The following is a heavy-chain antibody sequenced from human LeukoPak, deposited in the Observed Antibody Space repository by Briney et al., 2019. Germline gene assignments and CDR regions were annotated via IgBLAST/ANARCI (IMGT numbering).Heavy chain of an antibody. V-gene: IGHV4-59*01. CDR3: ARGQGRFDYDSSGYYITDLDY. Sequence: SETLSLTCTVSGDSIRSYYWNWIRQHPGKGLEWIGYIYYSGSTNYNPSLKSRVTMSVDTSKNQFSLKLSSVTAADTAVYYCARGQGRFDYDSSGYYITDLDYWGQGTLVTVSS. D-gene: IGHD3-22*01. CDR2: IYYSGST. J-gene: IGHJ4*02. CDR1: GDSIRSYY.